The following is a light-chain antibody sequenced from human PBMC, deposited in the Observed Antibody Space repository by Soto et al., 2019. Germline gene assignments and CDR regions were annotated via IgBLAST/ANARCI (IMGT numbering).Light chain of an antibody. V-gene: IGKV3-15*01. Sequence: EIVLTQSPDTLSLSPGERATLSCRASQYFSSNYLAWYQQKPGQAPRLLMFRTSTRATGFPARFSGSGSGTEFNLTISSLQSEDFAIYYCQQYNNWPRATFGGGTKGGYQ. CDR2: RTS. J-gene: IGKJ4*01. CDR3: QQYNNWPRAT. CDR1: QYFSSN.